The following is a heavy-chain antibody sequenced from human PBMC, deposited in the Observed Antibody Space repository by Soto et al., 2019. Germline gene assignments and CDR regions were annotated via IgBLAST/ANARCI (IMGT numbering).Heavy chain of an antibody. CDR1: GFTFSTYW. CDR3: ARGGGNSDWYSAFDI. D-gene: IGHD6-19*01. V-gene: IGHV3-74*01. J-gene: IGHJ3*02. CDR2: INSDGSTT. Sequence: GGSLRLSCAATGFTFSTYWVHWVRQAPGKGLVWVSRINSDGSTTNYADSVKGRFTISRDSAKNTLYPQMNSLRAEDTAVYYCARGGGNSDWYSAFDIWGQGIMVTVSS.